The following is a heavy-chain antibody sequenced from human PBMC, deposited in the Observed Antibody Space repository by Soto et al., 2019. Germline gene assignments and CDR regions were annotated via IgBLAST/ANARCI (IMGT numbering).Heavy chain of an antibody. D-gene: IGHD2-15*01. Sequence: SETLSLTCTVSGDSISNSYWSWIRHPPGKELEWIGYIHYTRGTNYNPSLKSRVTISLDTSKNQFSLKLSSVTAADSALYYCARGAGWYAYWGQGTLVTVSS. CDR3: ARGAGWYAY. CDR1: GDSISNSY. CDR2: IHYTRGT. V-gene: IGHV4-59*01. J-gene: IGHJ4*02.